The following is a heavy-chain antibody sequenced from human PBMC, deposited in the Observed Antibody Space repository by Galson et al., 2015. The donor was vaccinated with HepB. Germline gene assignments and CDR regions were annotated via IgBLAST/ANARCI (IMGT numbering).Heavy chain of an antibody. Sequence: SLRLSCAASGFTFSDYYMSWIRQAPGKGLEWVSYISGSGHIIFYADSVKGRFTISRDNAKNLLYLQMNSLRAEDTAVYYCARDRGGVYDYWGQGTLVTVSS. CDR1: GFTFSDYY. J-gene: IGHJ4*02. D-gene: IGHD3-10*01. CDR3: ARDRGGVYDY. CDR2: ISGSGHII. V-gene: IGHV3-11*01.